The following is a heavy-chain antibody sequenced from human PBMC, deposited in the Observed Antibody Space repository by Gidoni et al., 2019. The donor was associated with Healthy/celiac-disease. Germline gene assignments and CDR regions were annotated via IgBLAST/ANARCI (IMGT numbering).Heavy chain of an antibody. V-gene: IGHV3-15*01. CDR2: IKSKTDGGTT. J-gene: IGHJ4*02. Sequence: EVQLVESGGGLVKPGGSLRLSCAASGFTFSNAWMSWVRQAPGKGLEWVGRIKSKTDGGTTDYAAPVKGRFTISRDDSKNTLYLQMNSLKTEDTAVYYCTTGTTDLGDYFDYWGQGTLVTVSS. D-gene: IGHD1-1*01. CDR3: TTGTTDLGDYFDY. CDR1: GFTFSNAW.